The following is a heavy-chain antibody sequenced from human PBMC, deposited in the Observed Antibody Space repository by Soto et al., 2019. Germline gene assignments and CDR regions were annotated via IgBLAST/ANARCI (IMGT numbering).Heavy chain of an antibody. D-gene: IGHD1-1*01. CDR3: AKDWNDANYDYGTDV. Sequence: PCCSLRLSCVACGLSVKSLVVHGVRKAPGKGLEWVAFISHDGSKKKFVDSVKGRFTISRDDSGNTLYLQMNSLRADDTAVYFCAKDWNDANYDYGTDVWGQGTTVTVSS. J-gene: IGHJ6*02. V-gene: IGHV3-30*18. CDR1: GLSVKSLV. CDR2: ISHDGSKK.